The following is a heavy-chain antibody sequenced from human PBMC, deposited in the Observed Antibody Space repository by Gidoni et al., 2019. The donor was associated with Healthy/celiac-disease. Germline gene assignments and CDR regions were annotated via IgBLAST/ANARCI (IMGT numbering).Heavy chain of an antibody. CDR3: ARVRGSGPLYGMDV. CDR1: GFTFSSYW. V-gene: IGHV3-7*01. Sequence: EVQLVESGGGLVQPGGSLRLSCAASGFTFSSYWMSWVRQAPGKGLEWVANIKQDGSEKYYVDSVKGRFTISRDNAKNSLYLQMNSLRAEDTAVYYCARVRGSGPLYGMDVWGQGTTVTVSS. J-gene: IGHJ6*02. CDR2: IKQDGSEK.